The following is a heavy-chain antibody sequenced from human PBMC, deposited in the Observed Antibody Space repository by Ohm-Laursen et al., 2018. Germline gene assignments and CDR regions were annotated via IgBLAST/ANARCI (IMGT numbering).Heavy chain of an antibody. J-gene: IGHJ5*02. D-gene: IGHD6-13*01. CDR3: ARSHLNSSSWYVFWANWFDP. Sequence: SLRLSCAASGFTFSDYYMSWIRQAPGKGLEWASYISSSGSTIYYADSVKGRFTISRDNAKNSLYLQMNSLRAEDTAVYYCARSHLNSSSWYVFWANWFDPWGQGTLVTVSS. CDR2: ISSSGSTI. CDR1: GFTFSDYY. V-gene: IGHV3-11*04.